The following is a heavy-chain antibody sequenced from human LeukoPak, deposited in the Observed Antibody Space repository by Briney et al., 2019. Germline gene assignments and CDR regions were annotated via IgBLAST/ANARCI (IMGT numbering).Heavy chain of an antibody. CDR2: VYYSGST. CDR3: ASHRRSHGSEY. J-gene: IGHJ4*02. D-gene: IGHD1-14*01. CDR1: GVSFGDFY. V-gene: IGHV4-59*01. Sequence: PSETLSLTCTVSGVSFGDFYWSWIRQSPGKGLEWIGYVYYSGSTDYSPSLKSLLTISADSSKNQFSLRLTSVTAADTAIYYCASHRRSHGSEYWGQGTLVTVSS.